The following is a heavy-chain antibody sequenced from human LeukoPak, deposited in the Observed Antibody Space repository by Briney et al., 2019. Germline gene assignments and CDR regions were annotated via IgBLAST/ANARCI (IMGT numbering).Heavy chain of an antibody. V-gene: IGHV3-11*01. CDR2: ISSSGSNI. CDR1: GFTFSDYY. Sequence: GGSLRLPCAASGFTFSDYYMSWIRQAPGKGLEWVSYISSSGSNIYYADSVKGRFTISRDNAKNSLYLQMNSLRAEDTAVYYCARSQGSTWSDYWGQGTLVTVSS. CDR3: ARSQGSTWSDY. J-gene: IGHJ4*02. D-gene: IGHD6-13*01.